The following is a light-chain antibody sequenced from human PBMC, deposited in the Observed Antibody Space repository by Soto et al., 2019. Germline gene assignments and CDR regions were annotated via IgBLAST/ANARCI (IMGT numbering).Light chain of an antibody. CDR2: GAS. CDR1: QSVSSSS. J-gene: IGKJ5*01. CDR3: QQRHMWPIT. Sequence: EIVLTQSPGTLSLSPGERATLSCRASQSVSSSSLAWYQQKRGQAPRLLIYGASSRATGIPDRFSGSGSGTDFTLTISRLEPEDFTVYYCQQRHMWPITFGQGTRLEIK. V-gene: IGKV3D-20*02.